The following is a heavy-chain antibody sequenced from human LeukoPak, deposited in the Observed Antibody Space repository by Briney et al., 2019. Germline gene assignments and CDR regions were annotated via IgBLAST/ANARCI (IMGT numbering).Heavy chain of an antibody. J-gene: IGHJ4*02. V-gene: IGHV3-23*01. Sequence: GGSLRLSCAASGFTFSSYTMSWVRQAPGKGLEWVSSITGSGDSTYDADSVKGRFTISRDNSKNTLYLQVNSLRAEDTAVYYCATLVATTRFDYWGQGTLATVSS. CDR2: ITGSGDST. CDR1: GFTFSSYT. D-gene: IGHD5-12*01. CDR3: ATLVATTRFDY.